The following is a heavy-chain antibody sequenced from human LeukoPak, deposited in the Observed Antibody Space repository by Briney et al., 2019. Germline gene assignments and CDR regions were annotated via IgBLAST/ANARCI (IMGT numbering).Heavy chain of an antibody. J-gene: IGHJ6*03. V-gene: IGHV4-59*01. CDR2: IYYSGST. Sequence: PSETLSLTCTVSGGSISSYCWSWIRQPPGKGLEWIGYIYYSGSTNYNPSLKSRVTISVDTSKNQFSLKMSSVTAADTAVYYCVRSPGLYYYMDVWGKGTTVTVSS. CDR1: GGSISSYC. CDR3: VRSPGLYYYMDV.